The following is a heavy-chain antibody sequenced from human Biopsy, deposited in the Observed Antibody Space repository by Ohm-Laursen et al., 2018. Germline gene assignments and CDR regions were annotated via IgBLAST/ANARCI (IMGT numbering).Heavy chain of an antibody. D-gene: IGHD3-16*01. J-gene: IGHJ4*02. Sequence: SETLSLTCIVSGGSLNFYYWSWIRQPPGKGLEWIGYMYYSGSTKYSPPLKNRVTVSFDTSRNQFSLKLTSMTPADTAVYYCVRGRSPATYWGQGALVSVSS. CDR1: GGSLNFYY. CDR2: MYYSGST. CDR3: VRGRSPATY. V-gene: IGHV4-59*01.